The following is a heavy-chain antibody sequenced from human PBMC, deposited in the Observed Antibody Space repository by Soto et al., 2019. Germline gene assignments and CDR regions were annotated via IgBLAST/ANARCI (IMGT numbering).Heavy chain of an antibody. CDR1: EYNFATYW. J-gene: IGHJ6*02. CDR3: ASPSPDSADSMDV. Sequence: KIPNKGSEYNFATYWSGRMRQMPEKGLEWMGIIYPGDSDTRYSPSFQGQVTISADKSISTAYLQWSSLKASDTAIYYCASPSPDSADSMDVWGQGTTVTVSS. V-gene: IGHV5-51*01. CDR2: IYPGDSDT. D-gene: IGHD6-25*01.